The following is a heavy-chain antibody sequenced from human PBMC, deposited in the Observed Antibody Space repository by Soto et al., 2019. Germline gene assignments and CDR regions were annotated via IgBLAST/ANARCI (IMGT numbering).Heavy chain of an antibody. V-gene: IGHV1-18*01. CDR3: ARESRGYDILRGLYYYYYGMDV. Sequence: QVQLVQSGAEVKKPGASVKVSCKASGYTFTSYGISWVRQAPGQGLEWMGWISAYNGNTNYAQKLQGRVTMTTDTSTSTAYMELRSLRSDDTAVYYCARESRGYDILRGLYYYYYGMDVWGQGTTVTVSS. CDR2: ISAYNGNT. J-gene: IGHJ6*02. D-gene: IGHD3-9*01. CDR1: GYTFTSYG.